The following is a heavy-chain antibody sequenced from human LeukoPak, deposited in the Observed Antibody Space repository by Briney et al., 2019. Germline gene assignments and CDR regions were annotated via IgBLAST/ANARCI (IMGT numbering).Heavy chain of an antibody. D-gene: IGHD4-23*01. CDR1: GFTFSSWV. J-gene: IGHJ5*02. CDR2: IRYDGNNK. CDR3: TKGDDYGANTLLPKYSWFLP. Sequence: GGSQSLLYAASGFTFSSWVEHWARQAPGKGLEWVAYIRYDGNNKNYADSVKGRFTISRDNFKDTLFLQMNSLRPEDTAVYYCTKGDDYGANTLLPKYSWFLPCGQGTLVTVSS. V-gene: IGHV3-30*02.